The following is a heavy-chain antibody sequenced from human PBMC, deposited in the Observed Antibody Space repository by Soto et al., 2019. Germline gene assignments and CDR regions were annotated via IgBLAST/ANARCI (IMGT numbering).Heavy chain of an antibody. J-gene: IGHJ6*02. CDR2: IRSKANSYAT. CDR1: GFTFSGSA. D-gene: IGHD2-15*01. V-gene: IGHV3-73*01. Sequence: EVQLVESGGGLVQPGGSLKLSCAASGFTFSGSAMHWVRQASGKGLEWVGRIRSKANSYATAYAASVKGRFTISRDDSKNTAYLQMNSLKPEDTAVYYCTSQSLSRYRSGGSCYNYGMDVWGQGTTVTVSS. CDR3: TSQSLSRYRSGGSCYNYGMDV.